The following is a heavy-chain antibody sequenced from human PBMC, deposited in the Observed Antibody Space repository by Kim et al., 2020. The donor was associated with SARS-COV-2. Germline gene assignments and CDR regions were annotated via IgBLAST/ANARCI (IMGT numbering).Heavy chain of an antibody. CDR1: GGSISSGGYY. CDR2: IYYSGST. V-gene: IGHV4-31*03. J-gene: IGHJ5*02. CDR3: ARDTMQTIDP. D-gene: IGHD3-10*01. Sequence: TLSLTCTVSGGSISSGGYYWSWIRQHPGKGLEWIGYIYYSGSTYYNPSLKSRVTISVDTSKNQFSLKLSSVTAADTAVYYCARDTMQTIDPWGQGTLVTVSS.